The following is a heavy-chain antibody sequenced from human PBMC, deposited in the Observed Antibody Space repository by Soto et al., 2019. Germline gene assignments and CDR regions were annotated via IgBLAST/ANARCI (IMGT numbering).Heavy chain of an antibody. D-gene: IGHD5-18*01. CDR3: AKGVEHSTADAFET. CDR2: ISGNGYTT. J-gene: IGHJ3*02. V-gene: IGHV3-23*01. CDR1: GFTFTTSS. Sequence: EVQVLESGGDLVQPGGSLRLTCAVSGFTFTTSSINWVRQAPGKGLEWVSSISGNGYTTYYADSVTGRFTISTDNSKRTVFLQLNSLRVEDTALYYCAKGVEHSTADAFETWGQGTIVTVSS.